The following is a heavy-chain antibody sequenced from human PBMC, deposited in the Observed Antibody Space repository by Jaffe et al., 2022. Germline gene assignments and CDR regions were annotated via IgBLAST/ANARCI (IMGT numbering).Heavy chain of an antibody. CDR3: AKGLTSYGDYSYFDY. D-gene: IGHD4-17*01. CDR1: GFTFSTLA. J-gene: IGHJ4*02. CDR2: ISGSGGST. Sequence: EVQLLESGGNLVQPGGSLRLSCAASGFTFSTLAMSWVRQAPGKGLEWVSAISGSGGSTYYVDSVKGRFTISRDNSKNTLYLQMNSLRAEDTAVYYCAKGLTSYGDYSYFDYWGQGTLVTVSS. V-gene: IGHV3-23*01.